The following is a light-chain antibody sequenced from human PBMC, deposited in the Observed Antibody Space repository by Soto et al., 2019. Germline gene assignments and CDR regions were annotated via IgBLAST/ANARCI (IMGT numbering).Light chain of an antibody. CDR2: GAS. V-gene: IGKV3-20*01. CDR1: QSVSSIY. J-gene: IGKJ1*01. CDR3: QQYGSSGT. Sequence: IVLTQSPGTVSLSPGERATLSCRASQSVSSIYLAWYQKKPGQAPRLLIYGASSRATDIPDRFSGSGSGTDFTLTISRLEPEDFAVYYCQQYGSSGTFGQGTKVDIK.